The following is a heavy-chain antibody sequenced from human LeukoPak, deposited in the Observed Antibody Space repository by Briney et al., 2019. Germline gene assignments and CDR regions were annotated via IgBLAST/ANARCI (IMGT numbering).Heavy chain of an antibody. V-gene: IGHV4-34*01. J-gene: IGHJ4*02. CDR1: GGSFSGYY. D-gene: IGHD6-13*01. CDR3: ARGPVAAAGTDY. CDR2: INHSGST. Sequence: SETLSLTCAVYGGSFSGYYWSWIRQPPGKGLEWIGEINHSGSTNYSPSLKSRVTISVDTSKNQFSLKLSSVTAADTAVYYCARGPVAAAGTDYWGQGTLVTVSS.